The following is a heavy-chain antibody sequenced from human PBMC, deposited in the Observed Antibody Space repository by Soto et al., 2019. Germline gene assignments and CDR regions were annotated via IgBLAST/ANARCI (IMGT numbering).Heavy chain of an antibody. CDR1: EFTFSNYS. V-gene: IGHV3-48*02. CDR3: ARDPAVPGGYFDL. CDR2: ISYGGGTT. Sequence: GGSLRLSCAASEFTFSNYSMSWVRQAPGKGLEWVSAISYGGGTTYYADSVKGRFTISRDNAKNSLYLQMNSLRDEDTAVYYCARDPAVPGGYFDLWGRGTLVTVSS. D-gene: IGHD7-27*01. J-gene: IGHJ2*01.